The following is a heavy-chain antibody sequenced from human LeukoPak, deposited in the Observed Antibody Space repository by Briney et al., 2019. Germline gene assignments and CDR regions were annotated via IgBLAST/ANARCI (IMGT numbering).Heavy chain of an antibody. CDR2: IYYSGST. CDR1: GGSISSYY. J-gene: IGHJ4*02. CDR3: ARVEDTAMDK. Sequence: SETLSLTCTVSGGSISSYYWSWIRQPPGKGLEWIGYIYYSGSTNYNPSLKSRVAISVDTSKNQFSLKLSSVTAADTAAYYCARVEDTAMDKWGQGTLVTVSS. V-gene: IGHV4-59*01. D-gene: IGHD5-18*01.